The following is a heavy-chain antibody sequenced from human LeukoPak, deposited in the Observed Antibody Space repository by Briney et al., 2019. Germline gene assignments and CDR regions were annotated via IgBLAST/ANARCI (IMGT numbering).Heavy chain of an antibody. D-gene: IGHD2-2*01. CDR3: ARAIPPANWFDP. V-gene: IGHV3-33*01. CDR2: IWYDGSNR. J-gene: IGHJ5*02. Sequence: PGGSLRLSCAASGFTFSSYGMHWVRQAPGKGLEWVAVIWYDGSNRYYADSVKGRFTISRDNPENTLYLQMNSLRAEDTAVYYCARAIPPANWFDPWGQGTLVTVSS. CDR1: GFTFSSYG.